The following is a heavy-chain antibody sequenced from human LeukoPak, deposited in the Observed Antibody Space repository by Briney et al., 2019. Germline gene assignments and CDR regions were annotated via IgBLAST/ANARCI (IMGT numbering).Heavy chain of an antibody. V-gene: IGHV3-7*01. CDR2: IKPDGSEK. CDR3: AREARAVASDFDY. Sequence: GGSLRLSCAASGFTFSSYWMTWVRQAPGKGLEWVAHIKPDGSEKYYVDSVKGRFTISRDNAKNSLYVQMNSLRAEDTAVYYCAREARAVASDFDYWGQGTLVTVSS. D-gene: IGHD6-19*01. CDR1: GFTFSSYW. J-gene: IGHJ4*02.